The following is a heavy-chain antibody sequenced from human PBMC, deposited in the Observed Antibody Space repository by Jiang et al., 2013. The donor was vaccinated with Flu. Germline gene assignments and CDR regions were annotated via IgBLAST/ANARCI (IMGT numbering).Heavy chain of an antibody. Sequence: KGLEWMGIIYPGDSDTRYSPSFQGQVTISADKSISTAYLQWSSLKASDTAMYYCARLPSTYYYYYMDVWGKGTTVTVSS. J-gene: IGHJ6*03. CDR3: ARLPSTYYYYYMDV. V-gene: IGHV5-51*01. CDR2: IYPGDSDT.